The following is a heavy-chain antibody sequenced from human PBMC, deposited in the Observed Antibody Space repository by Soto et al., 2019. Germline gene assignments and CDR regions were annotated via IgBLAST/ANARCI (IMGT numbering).Heavy chain of an antibody. D-gene: IGHD3-9*01. V-gene: IGHV1-69*13. CDR3: ATTQIYDILTGSYYYGMDV. CDR2: IIPIFGTA. Sequence: SSVKVSCKASGGTFSSYAISWVRQAPGQGLEWMGGIIPIFGTANYAQKFQGRVTITADESTSTAYMELSSLRSEDTAVYYCATTQIYDILTGSYYYGMDVWGQGTTVTVSS. CDR1: GGTFSSYA. J-gene: IGHJ6*02.